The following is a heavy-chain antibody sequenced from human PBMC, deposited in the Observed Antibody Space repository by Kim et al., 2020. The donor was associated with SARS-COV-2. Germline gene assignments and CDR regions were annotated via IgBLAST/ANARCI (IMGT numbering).Heavy chain of an antibody. Sequence: YYADSVKGRFTISRDNSKNTLYLQMNSLRAEDTAVYYCAGHSGWVDAFDIWGQGTMVTVSS. J-gene: IGHJ3*02. D-gene: IGHD6-19*01. V-gene: IGHV3-30*01. CDR3: AGHSGWVDAFDI.